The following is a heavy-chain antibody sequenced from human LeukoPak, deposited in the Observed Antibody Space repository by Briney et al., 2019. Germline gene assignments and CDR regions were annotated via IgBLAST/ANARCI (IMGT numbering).Heavy chain of an antibody. CDR2: INPNSGGT. V-gene: IGHV1-2*02. CDR1: GYTFTGYY. CDR3: ARVRGPAAALHFEF. D-gene: IGHD6-13*01. J-gene: IGHJ4*02. Sequence: ASVKVSCKASGYTFTGYYMHWVRQAPGQGLEWMGWINPNSGGTNFAQEFQGRVTMTRDTSVNTAHMELSRLKSDDTAVYYCARVRGPAAALHFEFWGQGTLVTVSS.